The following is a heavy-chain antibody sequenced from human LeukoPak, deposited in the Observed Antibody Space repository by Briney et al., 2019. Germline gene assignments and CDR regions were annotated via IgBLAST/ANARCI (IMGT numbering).Heavy chain of an antibody. CDR2: INWNGGST. D-gene: IGHD4-23*01. CDR1: GFTFDDYG. J-gene: IGHJ4*02. CDR3: ARNRGYGGNSEMDY. Sequence: GGSLRLSCAASGFTFDDYGMSWVRQAPGKGLEWVSGINWNGGSTGYADSVKGRFTISRDNAKNSMYLQMDSLRAEDTALYYGARNRGYGGNSEMDYWGLGTLVTVSS. V-gene: IGHV3-20*04.